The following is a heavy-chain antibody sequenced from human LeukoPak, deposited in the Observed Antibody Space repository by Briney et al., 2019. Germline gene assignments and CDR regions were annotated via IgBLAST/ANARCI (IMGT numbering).Heavy chain of an antibody. CDR1: GFTFSGSW. CDR3: ARELSWSGRDY. CDR2: INQDGSAK. J-gene: IGHJ4*02. D-gene: IGHD3-3*01. V-gene: IGHV3-7*01. Sequence: GGSLRLSCAASGFTFSGSWMSWVRQAPGKGLEWVANINQDGSAKNYLDSVKGRFTISIDRGKNSLYLQMNSLRDEDTAAYYCARELSWSGRDYWGQGTLVTVSS.